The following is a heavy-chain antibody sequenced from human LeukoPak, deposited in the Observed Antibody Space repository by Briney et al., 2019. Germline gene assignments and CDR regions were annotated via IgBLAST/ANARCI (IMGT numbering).Heavy chain of an antibody. CDR1: GFIFDDYA. CDR3: ARGGHNYYGMDV. CDR2: ISWNGGRI. V-gene: IGHV3-9*01. D-gene: IGHD3-10*01. Sequence: TGGSLRLSCAASGFIFDDYAMNWVRQAPGKGLEWVAGISWNGGRITYADSVKGRFTISRDNVKNSLYLQMNSLRAEDTAVYYCARGGHNYYGMDVWGQGTTVTVSS. J-gene: IGHJ6*02.